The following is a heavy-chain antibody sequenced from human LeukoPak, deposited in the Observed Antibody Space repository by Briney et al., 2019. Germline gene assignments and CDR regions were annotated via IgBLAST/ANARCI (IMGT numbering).Heavy chain of an antibody. J-gene: IGHJ4*02. Sequence: GGSLRLSCAASGFTFSSYAMSWVHQAPGKGLEWVSAISGSGGSTYYADSVKGRFTISRDNSKNTLYLQMNSLRAEDTAVYYCATPLDWSSTSAFDYWGQGTLVTVSS. D-gene: IGHD2-2*01. CDR3: ATPLDWSSTSAFDY. CDR1: GFTFSSYA. CDR2: ISGSGGST. V-gene: IGHV3-23*01.